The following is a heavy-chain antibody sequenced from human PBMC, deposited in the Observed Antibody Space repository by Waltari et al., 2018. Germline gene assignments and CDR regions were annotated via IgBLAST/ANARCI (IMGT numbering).Heavy chain of an antibody. V-gene: IGHV1-2*02. CDR1: GYTFTDYF. Sequence: QVHLVQSGAEVKKPGASVKVSCTASGYTFTDYFLHWVRQAPGQGLEWMGWINTNSGGTNYAQKFQGRVTMTRDTSISTAYLDLSSLRSDDTAVYYCANMRPFDYWGQGTLVTVSS. J-gene: IGHJ4*02. CDR3: ANMRPFDY. CDR2: INTNSGGT.